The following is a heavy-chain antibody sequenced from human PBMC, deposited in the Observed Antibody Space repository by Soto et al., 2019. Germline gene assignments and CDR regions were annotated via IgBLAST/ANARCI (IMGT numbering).Heavy chain of an antibody. D-gene: IGHD6-19*01. CDR2: INAGNGNT. CDR1: GYTFTSYA. J-gene: IGHJ4*02. Sequence: ASVKVSCKASGYTFTSYAMHWVRQAPGQRLEWMGWINAGNGNTKYSQKFQGRVTITRDTSASTAYMEQSSLRSEDIAVYYCVSFNDSGYSSGWYPPSFDDWGEGSLV. V-gene: IGHV1-3*01. CDR3: VSFNDSGYSSGWYPPSFDD.